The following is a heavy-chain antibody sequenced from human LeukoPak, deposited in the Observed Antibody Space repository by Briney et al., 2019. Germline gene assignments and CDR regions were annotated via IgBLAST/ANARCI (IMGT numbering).Heavy chain of an antibody. CDR1: GGSISSGGYS. CDR3: ARAVAMASFYFDY. Sequence: SETLSLTCAVSGGSISSGGYSWSWIRRPPGKGLEWIGYIYHSGSTYYNPSLKSRVTISVDRSKNQFSLKLSSVTAADTAVYYCARAVAMASFYFDYWGQGTLVTVSS. J-gene: IGHJ4*02. V-gene: IGHV4-30-2*01. D-gene: IGHD5-24*01. CDR2: IYHSGST.